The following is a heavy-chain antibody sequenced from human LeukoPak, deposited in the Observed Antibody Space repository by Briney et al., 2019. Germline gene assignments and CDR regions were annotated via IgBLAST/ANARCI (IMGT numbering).Heavy chain of an antibody. J-gene: IGHJ3*02. D-gene: IGHD3-10*01. V-gene: IGHV4-34*01. CDR2: INHSGST. CDR3: ARGRITMVRGVIRTYAFDI. Sequence: PSETLSLTCAVYGGSFSGYYWSWIRQPPGKGLEWIGEINHSGSTNYNPPLKSRVTISVDTSKNQFSLKLSSVTAADTAVYYCARGRITMVRGVIRTYAFDIWGQGTMVTVSS. CDR1: GGSFSGYY.